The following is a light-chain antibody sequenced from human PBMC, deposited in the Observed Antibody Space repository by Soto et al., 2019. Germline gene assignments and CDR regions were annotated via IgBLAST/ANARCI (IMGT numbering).Light chain of an antibody. CDR2: RAS. Sequence: DIQMTQSPSTLSASIGDRVTITCRASQSISSWLAWYQQKPGKVPKVLIYRASTLESGVPSRFSGSGSGTEFTLTINSLQPDDFATYYCQHYNSEGTFGQGIKVELK. CDR3: QHYNSEGT. V-gene: IGKV1-5*03. CDR1: QSISSW. J-gene: IGKJ1*01.